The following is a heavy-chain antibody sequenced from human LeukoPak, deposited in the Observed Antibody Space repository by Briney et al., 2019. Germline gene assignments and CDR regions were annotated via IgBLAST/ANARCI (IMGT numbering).Heavy chain of an antibody. Sequence: PAETLTLTCTVSGGSLKSDALYWGWDRQPAGTGREWFGRIYITGRTYHNTSLRNRVTLSVNTSKKEFSLKLPSVTDADTAVYYCAGFSHATSYSDSRYFDLCRRGTLVTVPS. J-gene: IGHJ2*01. D-gene: IGHD3-22*01. CDR3: AGFSHATSYSDSRYFDL. CDR1: GGSLKSDALY. CDR2: IYITGRT. V-gene: IGHV4-61*02.